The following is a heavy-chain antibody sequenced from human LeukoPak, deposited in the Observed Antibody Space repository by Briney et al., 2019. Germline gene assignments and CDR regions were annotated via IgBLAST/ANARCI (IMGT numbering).Heavy chain of an antibody. V-gene: IGHV4-34*01. CDR1: GGSLSGYY. D-gene: IGHD2-2*01. Sequence: TASETLSLTRSVYGGSLSGYYCGWVRQPPGKGLELVEEINQSGSTNYDPSLKSRVTISVDTSKNQFSLQLSSVTGADTAVYYCARCRRYCSSTSCSDTYFDYWGQGTLVTVSS. CDR2: INQSGST. CDR3: ARCRRYCSSTSCSDTYFDY. J-gene: IGHJ4*02.